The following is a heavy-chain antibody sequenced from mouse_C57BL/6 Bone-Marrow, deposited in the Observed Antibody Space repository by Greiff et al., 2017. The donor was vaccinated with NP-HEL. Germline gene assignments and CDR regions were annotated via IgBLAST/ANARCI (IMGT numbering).Heavy chain of an antibody. D-gene: IGHD1-1*01. CDR1: GYTFTDYN. Sequence: VQLQQSGPELVKPGASVKIPCKASGYTFTDYNMDWVKQSHGKSLEWIGDINPNNGGTIYNQKFKGKATLTVDKSSSTAYMELRSLTSEDTAVYYCARGTTVVATRPYWYFDVWGTGTTVTVSS. V-gene: IGHV1-18*01. CDR2: INPNNGGT. J-gene: IGHJ1*03. CDR3: ARGTTVVATRPYWYFDV.